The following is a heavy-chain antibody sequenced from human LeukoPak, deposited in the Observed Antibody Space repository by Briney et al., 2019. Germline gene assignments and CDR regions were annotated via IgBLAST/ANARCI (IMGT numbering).Heavy chain of an antibody. D-gene: IGHD5-24*01. Sequence: ASVKVSCKASGGTFSSYAISWVRQAPGQGLEWMGRIIPILGIANYAQKFQGRVTITADKSTSTAYMELSSLRSEDTAVYYCARDRDVEMATIPLGYWGQGTLVIVSS. J-gene: IGHJ4*02. V-gene: IGHV1-69*04. CDR2: IIPILGIA. CDR3: ARDRDVEMATIPLGY. CDR1: GGTFSSYA.